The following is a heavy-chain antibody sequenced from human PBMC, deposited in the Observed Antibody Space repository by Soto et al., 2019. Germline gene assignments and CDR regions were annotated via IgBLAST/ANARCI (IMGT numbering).Heavy chain of an antibody. D-gene: IGHD3-22*01. J-gene: IGHJ4*01. Sequence: GGSLRLSYAASGFILSTYSMNWVRQAPGKGLEWVSYISSSSSTIFYTDSVKGRFTVSRDNAKNSLYLQMNSLRAEDTAVYYCASPTYYYDSSGLPAYWGQGTLVTGSS. CDR3: ASPTYYYDSSGLPAY. CDR2: ISSSSSTI. CDR1: GFILSTYS. V-gene: IGHV3-48*01.